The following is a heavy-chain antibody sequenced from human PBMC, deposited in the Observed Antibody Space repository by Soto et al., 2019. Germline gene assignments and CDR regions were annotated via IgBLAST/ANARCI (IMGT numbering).Heavy chain of an antibody. V-gene: IGHV1-8*01. D-gene: IGHD4-17*01. CDR3: ARRIEYSDNSRRFDP. CDR2: MNPNSGNT. CDR1: RYTFTSYD. Sequence: QVQLVQSGAEVKKPGASVKVSCKASRYTFTSYDINWVRQATGQGFEYLGWMNPNSGNTGYVKKFQGRVTMTRDTTTSTTYMELSSLRSEDTAAYEIARRIEYSDNSRRFDPWGPGTLVTVSS. J-gene: IGHJ5*02.